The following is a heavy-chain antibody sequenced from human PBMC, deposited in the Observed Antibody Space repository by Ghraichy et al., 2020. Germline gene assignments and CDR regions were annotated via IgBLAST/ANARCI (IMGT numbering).Heavy chain of an antibody. CDR3: TRGDGGLMY. Sequence: ASVKVSCNTSGYTFTDYNIHWVRQAPGQGLEWMGWVITTSGDTRYAQKFQGRVTMTRDTSISTAFMELSRLTSDDTAVYYCTRGDGGLMYWGHGTLVTVSS. CDR2: VITTSGDT. D-gene: IGHD4-23*01. J-gene: IGHJ4*01. CDR1: GYTFTDYN. V-gene: IGHV1-2*02.